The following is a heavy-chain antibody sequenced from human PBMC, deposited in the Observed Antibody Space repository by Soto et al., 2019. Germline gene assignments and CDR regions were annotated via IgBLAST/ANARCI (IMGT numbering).Heavy chain of an antibody. CDR3: VRSGDYRSGSYWYFFDY. Sequence: PGGSLRLSCAASGFTFSSYGMHWVRQAPGKGLGYVSVISSNGGSTDYANSVKGRFTISRDNAKNSLFLQLNSLRAEDTALYYCVRSGDYRSGSYWYFFDYWGQGALVTVSS. J-gene: IGHJ4*02. CDR1: GFTFSSYG. CDR2: ISSNGGST. D-gene: IGHD3-10*01. V-gene: IGHV3-64*01.